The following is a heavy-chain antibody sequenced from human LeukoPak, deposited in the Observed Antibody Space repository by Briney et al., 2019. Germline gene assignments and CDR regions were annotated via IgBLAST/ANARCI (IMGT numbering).Heavy chain of an antibody. V-gene: IGHV3-30*04. CDR1: GFTFRSYG. CDR2: ISYDGSKK. D-gene: IGHD6-13*01. CDR3: ALSIAAAGNNYYYYYGMDV. J-gene: IGHJ6*02. Sequence: RFLRLSRAASGFTFRSYGMHWVRQAPGKGLEWVAVISYDGSKKYYADSVKGRFTITRDNSKNTLYLQMNSLRAEETAVYYCALSIAAAGNNYYYYYGMDVWGQGTTVTVSS.